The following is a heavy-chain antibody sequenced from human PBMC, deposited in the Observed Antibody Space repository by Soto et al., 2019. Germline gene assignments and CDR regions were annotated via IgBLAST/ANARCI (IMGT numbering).Heavy chain of an antibody. D-gene: IGHD3-22*01. CDR1: GFTFSTYA. J-gene: IGHJ4*02. CDR2: ISSDGSYK. V-gene: IGHV3-30-3*01. CDR3: ARDYYDTSGFSLDY. Sequence: QVQLVESGGGVVQPGRSLRLCCAASGFTFSTYAMHWVRQAPGKGLEWVAVISSDGSYKYYADSVKGRFTISRDNSKNTLYLQMSSLRAEDTAVYYCARDYYDTSGFSLDYWGQGTLVTVSS.